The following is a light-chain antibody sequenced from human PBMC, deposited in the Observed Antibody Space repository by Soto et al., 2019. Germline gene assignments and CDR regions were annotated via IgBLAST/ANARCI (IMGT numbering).Light chain of an antibody. CDR1: QGISNY. J-gene: IGKJ3*01. V-gene: IGKV1-27*01. CDR3: QEYKTAPFI. CDR2: AAS. Sequence: DIQMTQSPSSLSAFVGDGVTITCRASQGISNYLAWYQQKPGRVPTLLIYAASTLRSGVPSRFSGSGSGTDFTLTISSLQPEDVASYYCQEYKTAPFIFGPGTKVDIK.